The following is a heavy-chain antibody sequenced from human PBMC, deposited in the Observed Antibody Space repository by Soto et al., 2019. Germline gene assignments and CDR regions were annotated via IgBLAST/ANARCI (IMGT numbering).Heavy chain of an antibody. V-gene: IGHV3-23*01. CDR2: ISGSGEST. J-gene: IGHJ4*02. Sequence: GGSLRLSCAASGFTFSSCAMNWVRQAPGKGLEWVSTISGSGESTYYADSVKGRFTISRDNSKSTLYLQMNSLRAEDTAVYYCAKDRWNYNYFDFWGQGTLVTVSS. D-gene: IGHD1-7*01. CDR1: GFTFSSCA. CDR3: AKDRWNYNYFDF.